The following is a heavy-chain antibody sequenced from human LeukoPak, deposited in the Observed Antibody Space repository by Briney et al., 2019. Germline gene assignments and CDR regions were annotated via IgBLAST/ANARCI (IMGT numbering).Heavy chain of an antibody. D-gene: IGHD6-19*01. CDR1: GFTFSSNW. Sequence: GGSLRLSCSASGFTFSSNWMGWVRQAPGKGLEWVSVIYSGGSTYYADSVKGRFTISRDNSKNTLYLQMNSLRAEDTAVYYCAREDRQWLVRKYYYYGMDVWGQGTTVTVSS. CDR3: AREDRQWLVRKYYYYGMDV. CDR2: IYSGGST. V-gene: IGHV3-66*01. J-gene: IGHJ6*02.